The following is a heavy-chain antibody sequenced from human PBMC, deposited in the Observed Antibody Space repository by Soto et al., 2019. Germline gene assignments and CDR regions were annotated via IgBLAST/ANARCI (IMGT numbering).Heavy chain of an antibody. J-gene: IGHJ6*02. D-gene: IGHD2-21*02. Sequence: QVQVVQSGAEVKKPGASVKISCKTSGYSFTDDDLHWLRQVPGQGLEWVGWINPHSGSTNFAQKFLGRVSMTRDTSISKAYMELFSLTSADTAIYYCARDVYCGDDCYSYGRDVWGQGTTVTVSS. CDR3: ARDVYCGDDCYSYGRDV. CDR2: INPHSGST. V-gene: IGHV1-2*02. CDR1: GYSFTDDD.